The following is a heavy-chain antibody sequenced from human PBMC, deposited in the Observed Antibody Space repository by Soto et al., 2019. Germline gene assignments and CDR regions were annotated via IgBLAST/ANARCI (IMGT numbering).Heavy chain of an antibody. CDR1: GFTFSSYA. Sequence: QVQLVESGGGVVQPGRSLRLSCAASGFTFSSYAMHWVRQAPGKGLEWVAVISYDGSNKNYADSVKGRFTISRDNSKNPLYLQMNSLRAEDTAVYYCVTKSRDYWGQGTLVTVSS. CDR3: VTKSRDY. D-gene: IGHD2-8*01. CDR2: ISYDGSNK. J-gene: IGHJ4*02. V-gene: IGHV3-30-3*01.